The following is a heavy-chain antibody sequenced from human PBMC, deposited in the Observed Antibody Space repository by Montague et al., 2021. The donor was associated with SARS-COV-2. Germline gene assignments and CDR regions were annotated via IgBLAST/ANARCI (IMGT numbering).Heavy chain of an antibody. V-gene: IGHV3-21*01. D-gene: IGHD3-22*01. CDR1: GFTFSSYS. CDR3: ARAAWGYYDSSGYLDY. CDR2: MSNSNSYI. Sequence: SLRLSCAASGFTFSSYSMNWVHQAPGKGLEWVSSMSNSNSYIYYADSVKGRFIISRDNAKNSLYLQMNSLRAEDTAVYYCARAAWGYYDSSGYLDYWGQGTLVTVSS. J-gene: IGHJ4*02.